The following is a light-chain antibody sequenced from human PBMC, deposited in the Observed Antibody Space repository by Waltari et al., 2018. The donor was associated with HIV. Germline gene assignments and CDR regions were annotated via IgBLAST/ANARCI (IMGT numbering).Light chain of an antibody. Sequence: QSALTQPASVSGSPGQSTTIPCTGTSNDLGRYDLVPWYQHQPGRAPKLIIYDVTKWPSGVSHRFSGSKSGATASLTISGLQAEDEADYYCCSYAGITTWVFGGGTKVTVL. J-gene: IGLJ3*02. CDR2: DVT. V-gene: IGLV2-23*02. CDR3: CSYAGITTWV. CDR1: SNDLGRYDL.